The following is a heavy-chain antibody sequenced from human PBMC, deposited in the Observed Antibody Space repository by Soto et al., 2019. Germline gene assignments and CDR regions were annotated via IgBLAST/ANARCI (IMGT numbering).Heavy chain of an antibody. CDR1: GGTYSSLA. V-gene: IGHV1-69*01. CDR2: IIPFFGTA. J-gene: IGHJ4*02. D-gene: IGHD2-8*01. Sequence: QVQLVQSGAEVKSPGSSVKVSCTASGGTYSSLAISWVRQAPGQGLGWMGGIIPFFGTANYAQNFQGRITIAAEESTSTVYVELSSLRSAYTAMYYCARDFLRDTHKYVYYFDYWGQGVLVTVSS. CDR3: ARDFLRDTHKYVYYFDY.